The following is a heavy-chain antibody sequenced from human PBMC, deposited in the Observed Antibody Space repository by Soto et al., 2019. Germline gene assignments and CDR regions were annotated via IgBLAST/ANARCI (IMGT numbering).Heavy chain of an antibody. CDR1: GGSISSSSYY. CDR2: IYYSGST. V-gene: IGHV4-39*01. Sequence: SETLSLTCTVSGGSISSSSYYWGWIRQPPGKGLEWIGSIYYSGSTYYNPSLKSRVTISVDTSKNQFSLKLSSVTAADTAVYYCATRSLHRGVKTTPFDYWGQGTLVTVSS. D-gene: IGHD3-10*01. CDR3: ATRSLHRGVKTTPFDY. J-gene: IGHJ4*02.